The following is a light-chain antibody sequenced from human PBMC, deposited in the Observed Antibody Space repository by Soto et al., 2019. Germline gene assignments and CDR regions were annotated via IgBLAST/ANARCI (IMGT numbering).Light chain of an antibody. CDR3: QHYGNWPRT. J-gene: IGKJ1*01. CDR2: GAS. CDR1: QSVSNN. Sequence: EIVMTQSPATLSVSPGETATLSCRASQSVSNNVAWYQQKPGQAPRLLTLGASTRATGIPARFSGSASGTEFTLTISSLQSEDFAVYYCQHYGNWPRTFGQGTKVDIK. V-gene: IGKV3-15*01.